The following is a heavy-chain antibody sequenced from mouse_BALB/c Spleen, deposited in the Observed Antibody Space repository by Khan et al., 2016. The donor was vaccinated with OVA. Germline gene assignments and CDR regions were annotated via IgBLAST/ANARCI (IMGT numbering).Heavy chain of an antibody. CDR3: ARSGYDFFAY. V-gene: IGHV1-80*01. J-gene: IGHJ3*01. Sequence: QMQLKESGAELVRPGSSVKISCKASGYAFSSYWMNWVKQRPGQGLEWIGQIYPGDGDTKYNGKFKGKVTLTADKSSSTAYMQISSLTSEDSAVYFCARSGYDFFAYWGQGTLVTVSA. CDR1: GYAFSSYW. CDR2: IYPGDGDT. D-gene: IGHD2-14*01.